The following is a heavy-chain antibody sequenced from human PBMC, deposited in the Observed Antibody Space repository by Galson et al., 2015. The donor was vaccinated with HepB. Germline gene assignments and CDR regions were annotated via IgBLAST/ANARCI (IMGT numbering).Heavy chain of an antibody. CDR3: AKDQLKNIAVAGTVLDY. V-gene: IGHV3-30*18. CDR1: GFTFSSYG. CDR2: TSYDGSNK. J-gene: IGHJ4*02. D-gene: IGHD6-19*01. Sequence: SLRLSCAASGFTFSSYGVHWVRQAPGKGLEWVAVTSYDGSNKYYADSVKGRFTISRDNSENTLYLQMNSLRAEDTAVYYCAKDQLKNIAVAGTVLDYWGQGTLVTVSS.